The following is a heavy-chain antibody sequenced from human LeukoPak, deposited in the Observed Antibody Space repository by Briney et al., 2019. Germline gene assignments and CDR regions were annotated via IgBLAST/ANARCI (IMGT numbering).Heavy chain of an antibody. CDR3: ARANGGDSGDALDI. CDR2: IIPILGIA. V-gene: IGHV1-69*04. Sequence: SVKVSCKASGGTFSSYAISWVRQAPGQGLEWMGRIIPILGIANYAQKFQGRVTITADKSTSTAYMELSSLRSQDTAVYYCARANGGDSGDALDIWGQGTMVTVSS. CDR1: GGTFSSYA. D-gene: IGHD4-23*01. J-gene: IGHJ3*02.